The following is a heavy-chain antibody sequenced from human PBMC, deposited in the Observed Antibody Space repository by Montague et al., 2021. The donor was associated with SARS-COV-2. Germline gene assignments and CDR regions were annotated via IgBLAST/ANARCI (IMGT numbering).Heavy chain of an antibody. D-gene: IGHD3-3*01. CDR3: ATEGLSVFGVVIYAFHM. Sequence: LGKVSCKVSGYPVTEAPMHWVRQAPGKGLEWMGSFDPAHGETVYAQKFQDRVTMTEDTSADTAYMELRSLRFEDTAVYYCATEGLSVFGVVIYAFHMWGQGTMVTVSS. CDR1: GYPVTEAP. CDR2: FDPAHGET. J-gene: IGHJ3*02. V-gene: IGHV1-24*01.